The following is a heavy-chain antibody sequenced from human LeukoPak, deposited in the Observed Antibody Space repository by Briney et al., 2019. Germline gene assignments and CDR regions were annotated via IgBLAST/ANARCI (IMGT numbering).Heavy chain of an antibody. V-gene: IGHV4-39*07. CDR3: ARGTEGYSYGPVCYYYMDV. CDR2: IYYTGST. D-gene: IGHD5-18*01. CDR1: GGSISSSSYY. J-gene: IGHJ6*03. Sequence: SETLSLTCTVSGGSISSSSYYWGWIRQPPGKGLEWIGSIYYTGSTYYNPSLKSRVTISVDTSKNQFSLKVRSVTAADTAVYYCARGTEGYSYGPVCYYYMDVWGKGTTVTVSS.